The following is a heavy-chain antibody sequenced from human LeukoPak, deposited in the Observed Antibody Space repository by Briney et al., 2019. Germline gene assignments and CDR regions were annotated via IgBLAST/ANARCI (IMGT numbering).Heavy chain of an antibody. CDR2: IYYSGST. CDR1: GGSISSYD. D-gene: IGHD3-16*01. Sequence: SETLSLTCTVSGGSISSYDWSWIRQPPGKGLEWIGYIYYSGSTNYNPSLKSRVTISVHTSKNQFSLKLSSVTAADTAVYYCARWTWGNFDYWGQGTLVTVSP. J-gene: IGHJ4*02. V-gene: IGHV4-59*01. CDR3: ARWTWGNFDY.